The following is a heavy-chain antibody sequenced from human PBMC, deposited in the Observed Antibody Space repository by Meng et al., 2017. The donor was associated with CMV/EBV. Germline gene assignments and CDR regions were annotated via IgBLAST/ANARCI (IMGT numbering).Heavy chain of an antibody. CDR3: ARAVGEPVVPAAASYFDL. CDR2: ISSSSSTI. J-gene: IGHJ2*01. D-gene: IGHD2-2*01. CDR1: GFTFSSYS. Sequence: GSLKISCAASGFTFSSYSMNWVRQAPGKGLEWVSYISSSSSTIYYADSVKGRFTISRDNAKNSLYLQMNSLRAEDTAAYYCARAVGEPVVPAAASYFDLWGRGTLVTVSS. V-gene: IGHV3-48*04.